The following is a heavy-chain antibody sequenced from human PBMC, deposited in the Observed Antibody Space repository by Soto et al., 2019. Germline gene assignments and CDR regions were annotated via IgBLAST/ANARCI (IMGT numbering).Heavy chain of an antibody. Sequence: PGGSLRLSCAASGFTFSAYGMHWVRQAPGKGLEWVAVISYDGSNKYYADSVKGRFTISRDNSKNTLYLQMNSLRAEDTAVYYCAKGFNYYDSSGYLYYFDYWGQGTLVTVSS. D-gene: IGHD3-22*01. CDR2: ISYDGSNK. J-gene: IGHJ4*02. CDR1: GFTFSAYG. V-gene: IGHV3-30*18. CDR3: AKGFNYYDSSGYLYYFDY.